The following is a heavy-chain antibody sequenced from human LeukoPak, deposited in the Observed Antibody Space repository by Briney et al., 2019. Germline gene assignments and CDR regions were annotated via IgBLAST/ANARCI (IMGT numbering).Heavy chain of an antibody. D-gene: IGHD3-9*01. V-gene: IGHV1-69*05. Sequence: SVKVSCKASGGTVSSYAVSWLREAPGQGLEWIGGIIPIFATPDYAQKFRGRVSITTDESTSTAYMELSSLRSEYTALYYCARGPLYYDLSTVYPPSEMYYFDYWGQGTLVTVSS. CDR2: IIPIFATP. CDR1: GGTVSSYA. CDR3: ARGPLYYDLSTVYPPSEMYYFDY. J-gene: IGHJ4*02.